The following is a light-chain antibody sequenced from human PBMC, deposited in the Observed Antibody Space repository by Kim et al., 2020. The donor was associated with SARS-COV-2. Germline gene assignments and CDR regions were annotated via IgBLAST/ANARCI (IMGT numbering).Light chain of an antibody. CDR1: QSIRNY. CDR3: QQSYSSPRGLT. V-gene: IGKV1-39*01. CDR2: AAS. J-gene: IGKJ4*01. Sequence: VGDRVTITCRASQSIRNYLNWYQQKPGKAPKVLVYAASSLQSGVPLRFSGSGSGTDFTLTINGLQPEDFATYYCQQSYSSPRGLTFGGGTKVDIK.